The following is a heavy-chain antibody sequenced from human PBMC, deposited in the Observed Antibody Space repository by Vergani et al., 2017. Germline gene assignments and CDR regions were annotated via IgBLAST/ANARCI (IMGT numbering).Heavy chain of an antibody. Sequence: QVQLQQWGAGLLKPSETLSLTCAVYGGSLSGFYWGWIRQPPGKGLEWIGSIYYSGSTYYNPSLKSRVTISVDTSKNQFSLKLSSVTAADTAVYYCARRYCSSTSCYTGSYYMDVWGKGTTVTVSS. D-gene: IGHD2-2*02. CDR3: ARRYCSSTSCYTGSYYMDV. V-gene: IGHV4-34*01. CDR1: GGSLSGFY. J-gene: IGHJ6*03. CDR2: IYYSGST.